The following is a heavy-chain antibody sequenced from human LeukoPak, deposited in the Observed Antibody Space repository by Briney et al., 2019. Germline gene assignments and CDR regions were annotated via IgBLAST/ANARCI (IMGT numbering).Heavy chain of an antibody. J-gene: IGHJ4*02. Sequence: GGSLRLSCAVSGFTFSSYWMSWVRQAPGKGLEWVANIKEDGSDKNYVDSVKGRFTISRDNAKNSLFLQMNSLRAEDTAVYNCARSIAAAGDYWGQGTLVTVSS. CDR1: GFTFSSYW. CDR2: IKEDGSDK. CDR3: ARSIAAAGDY. V-gene: IGHV3-7*03. D-gene: IGHD6-13*01.